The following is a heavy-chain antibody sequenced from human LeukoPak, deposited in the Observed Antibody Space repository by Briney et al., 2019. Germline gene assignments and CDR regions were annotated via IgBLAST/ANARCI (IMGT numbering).Heavy chain of an antibody. Sequence: HPGGSLRLSCAASGFTFSSYAMSWIRQAPGKGLECVSVISRSDGNTYYADSVKGRFTVSRDNSRNTLYLQMNSLRAEDTAVYYCAKGSGSYYPPPWVDDTAFDYWGQGTLVTVSS. CDR3: AKGSGSYYPPPWVDDTAFDY. J-gene: IGHJ4*02. V-gene: IGHV3-23*01. D-gene: IGHD1-26*01. CDR1: GFTFSSYA. CDR2: ISRSDGNT.